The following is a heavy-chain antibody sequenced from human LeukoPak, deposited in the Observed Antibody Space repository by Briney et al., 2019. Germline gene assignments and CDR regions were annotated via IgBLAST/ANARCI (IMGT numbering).Heavy chain of an antibody. CDR1: GDFVSGFY. CDR2: IYYSGST. D-gene: IGHD5-24*01. Sequence: PSETLSLTCTVSGDFVSGFYWSWFRQPPGKGLEWIGYIYYSGSTRYNPSLKSRVTILVDTSRNQFSLDLTSVTAADTAVYYCARCAVHGYHEYWGQGALVTVSS. CDR3: ARCAVHGYHEY. V-gene: IGHV4-59*02. J-gene: IGHJ4*02.